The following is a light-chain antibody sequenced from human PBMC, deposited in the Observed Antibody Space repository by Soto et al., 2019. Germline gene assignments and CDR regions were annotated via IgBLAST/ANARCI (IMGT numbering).Light chain of an antibody. Sequence: QPVLTQPPSASASLGDSVTLTCTLSAGYTYYKVDWYQQKPGKGPRFVMRVGTGGIEGSKGDGIPARFSVLGSGLNRYLTINNIHEEDESDYYCGTDHGNGSDVVWVFGGGTKLTVL. J-gene: IGLJ3*02. CDR1: AGYTYYK. V-gene: IGLV9-49*01. CDR3: GTDHGNGSDVVWV. CDR2: VGTGGIEG.